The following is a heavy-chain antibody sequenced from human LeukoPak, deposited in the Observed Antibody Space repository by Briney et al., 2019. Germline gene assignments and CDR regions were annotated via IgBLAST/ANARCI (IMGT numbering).Heavy chain of an antibody. Sequence: GGSLRLSCAASGFTFSSYAMSWVRQAPGKGLEWVSAIGGSGGSTYYADSVKGRFTISRDNSKNTLFLQMNSLRAEDTAVYYCAKDRAQQLVLDFWGQGTLVTVSS. CDR3: AKDRAQQLVLDF. CDR2: IGGSGGST. V-gene: IGHV3-23*01. CDR1: GFTFSSYA. D-gene: IGHD6-13*01. J-gene: IGHJ4*02.